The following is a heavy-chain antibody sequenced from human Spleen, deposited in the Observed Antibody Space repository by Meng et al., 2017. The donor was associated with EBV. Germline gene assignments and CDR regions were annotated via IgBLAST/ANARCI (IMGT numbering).Heavy chain of an antibody. D-gene: IGHD4-17*01. CDR3: ARGSGDYLKLDCFDP. Sequence: QVQLTQWGAGLLKPSETLSLTCAVYGESFSGFPWSWIRQPPGKGLEWIGEVNHCGRATYNPSLKSRLTISVDTSKNQFSLKLTSVTAADTAVYYCARGSGDYLKLDCFDPWGQGTLVTVSS. CDR2: VNHCGRA. CDR1: GESFSGFP. J-gene: IGHJ5*02. V-gene: IGHV4-34*01.